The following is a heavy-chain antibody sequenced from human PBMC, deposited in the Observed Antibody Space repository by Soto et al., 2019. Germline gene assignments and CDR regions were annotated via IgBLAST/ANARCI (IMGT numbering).Heavy chain of an antibody. Sequence: QITLKESGPTLVKPTQTLTLTCSFSGFSLSTSGVGVGWIRQPPGKALEWLALIYWDDDKRYSPSLRSRLTVPRDTAKNQVGLIMTNMDPVDTATYYCAQSRCCGDRLQSYASHYYYGMDVWGQGTTVTVSS. CDR1: GFSLSTSGVG. CDR2: IYWDDDK. J-gene: IGHJ6*02. CDR3: AQSRCCGDRLQSYASHYYYGMDV. D-gene: IGHD2-21*02. V-gene: IGHV2-5*02.